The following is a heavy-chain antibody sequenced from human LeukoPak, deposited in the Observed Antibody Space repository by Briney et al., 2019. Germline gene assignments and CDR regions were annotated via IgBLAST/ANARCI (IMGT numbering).Heavy chain of an antibody. D-gene: IGHD6-13*01. J-gene: IGHJ6*02. V-gene: IGHV3-30*04. CDR3: ASPAYSSSWLSGLGYYYGMDV. CDR2: ISYDGSEK. Sequence: PGGSLRLSCAASGFTFSSYGMHWVRKAQGKGLEWVAIISYDGSEKYYDDSVKSRCTISRDNAKNTLYLQMNSLRAEDTAVYYCASPAYSSSWLSGLGYYYGMDVWGQGTTVTVSS. CDR1: GFTFSSYG.